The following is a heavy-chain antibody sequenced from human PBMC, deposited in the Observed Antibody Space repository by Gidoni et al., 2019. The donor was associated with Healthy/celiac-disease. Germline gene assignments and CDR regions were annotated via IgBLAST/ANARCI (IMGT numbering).Heavy chain of an antibody. Sequence: EVQLVESGGGLVQPGGSLRLSCAASGFTFSSYWMSWVRQAPGKGLEWVANIKQDGSEKYYVDSVKGRFTISRDNAKNSLYLQMNSLRAEDTAVYYCAREKNPLGEYFPDAFDIWGQGTMVTVSS. CDR1: GFTFSSYW. V-gene: IGHV3-7*04. CDR3: AREKNPLGEYFPDAFDI. J-gene: IGHJ3*02. D-gene: IGHD3-16*01. CDR2: IKQDGSEK.